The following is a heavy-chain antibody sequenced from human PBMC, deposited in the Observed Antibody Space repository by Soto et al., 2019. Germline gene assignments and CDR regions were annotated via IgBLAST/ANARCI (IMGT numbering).Heavy chain of an antibody. CDR3: ARDRPTSMVRGVTRYYYYGMDV. D-gene: IGHD3-10*01. J-gene: IGHJ6*02. CDR2: ISAYNGNT. CDR1: GYTFTSYG. V-gene: IGHV1-18*01. Sequence: QVQLVQSGAEVKKPGASVKVSCKASGYTFTSYGISWVRQAPGQGLEWMGWISAYNGNTNYAQKLQGRVTMTTDTSTSKAYMELRSLRSDDTAVYYCARDRPTSMVRGVTRYYYYGMDVWGQGTTVTVSS.